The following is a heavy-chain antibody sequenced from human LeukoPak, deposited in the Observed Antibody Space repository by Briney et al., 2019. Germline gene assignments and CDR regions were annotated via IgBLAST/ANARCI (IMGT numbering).Heavy chain of an antibody. CDR3: ARLSYYCASGSCSSVDV. D-gene: IGHD3-10*01. CDR2: IYSGGST. J-gene: IGHJ6*02. Sequence: GGSLRLSCAASGFTVSSNYMSWVRQAPGKGLEWVSVIYSGGSTYYADSVKGRFTISRDNSKNTLYLQMSTLRAEDTAVYYCARLSYYCASGSCSSVDVWGQGTTVTVSS. V-gene: IGHV3-53*01. CDR1: GFTVSSNY.